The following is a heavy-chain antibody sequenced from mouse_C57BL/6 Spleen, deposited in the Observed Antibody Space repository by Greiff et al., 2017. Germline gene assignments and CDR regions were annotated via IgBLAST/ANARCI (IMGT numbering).Heavy chain of an antibody. Sequence: EVQVVESGGGLVKPGGSLKLSCAASGFTFSDYGMHWVRQAPEKGLEWVAYISSGSSTIYYADTVKGRFTISRDDAKNTLFLQMTSLRSEDTAMYYCASPYGSSYAWFAYWGQGTLVTVSA. CDR1: GFTFSDYG. D-gene: IGHD1-1*01. CDR2: ISSGSSTI. V-gene: IGHV5-17*01. J-gene: IGHJ3*01. CDR3: ASPYGSSYAWFAY.